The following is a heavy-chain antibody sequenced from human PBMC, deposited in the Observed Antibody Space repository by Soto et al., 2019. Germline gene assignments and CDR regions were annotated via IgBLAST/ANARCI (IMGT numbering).Heavy chain of an antibody. V-gene: IGHV1-2*02. CDR1: GYTFTGYY. Sequence: ASVEVSCKASGYTFTGYYMHWLRQAPVQGLERMGSINPKSGGTSYAQKFQGRVTMTRETSMSTAYIERSSLRLDDPAVDNRAKDWSYSCDSSGYSHYWGQGNLVTVSS. CDR2: INPKSGGT. D-gene: IGHD3-22*01. J-gene: IGHJ4*02. CDR3: AKDWSYSCDSSGYSHY.